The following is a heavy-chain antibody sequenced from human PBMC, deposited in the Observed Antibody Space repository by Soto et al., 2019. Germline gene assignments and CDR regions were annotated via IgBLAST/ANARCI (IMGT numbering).Heavy chain of an antibody. D-gene: IGHD2-15*01. CDR2: ISGSSSYI. J-gene: IGHJ6*02. CDR1: GFTFSSYS. Sequence: GALRLSCAASGFTFSSYSMNWVRQAPGKGLEWVSSISGSSSYIYYADSVKGRFTISRGNAKNSLYLQMNSLRAEDTAVYYCARDPSCSGGSCYFYYYYGMDVWGQGTTVTVSS. CDR3: ARDPSCSGGSCYFYYYYGMDV. V-gene: IGHV3-21*01.